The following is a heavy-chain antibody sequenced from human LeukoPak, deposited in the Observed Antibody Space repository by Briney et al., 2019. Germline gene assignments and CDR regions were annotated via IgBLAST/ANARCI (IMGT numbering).Heavy chain of an antibody. Sequence: ASETLSLTCTVSGGSISSYYRSWIREPPGKGLEWIGYIYYGGSTDYNPSLKSRVTISKDTSKTQFSLRLSSVTAADTAVYYCARRKAAAGLGNWFAPWGQGTLVTVSS. J-gene: IGHJ5*02. D-gene: IGHD6-13*01. CDR1: GGSISSYY. CDR2: IYYGGST. CDR3: ARRKAAAGLGNWFAP. V-gene: IGHV4-59*01.